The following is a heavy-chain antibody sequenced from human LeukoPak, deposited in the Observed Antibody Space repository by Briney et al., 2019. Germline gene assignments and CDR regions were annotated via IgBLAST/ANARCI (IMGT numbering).Heavy chain of an antibody. CDR2: TYYRSKWYN. CDR1: GDSVSSNSAA. D-gene: IGHD3-22*01. J-gene: IGHJ3*02. V-gene: IGHV6-1*01. Sequence: SQTLSLTCAISGDSVSSNSAAWNWIRQSPSRGLEWLGRTYYRSKWYNDYAVSVKSRITINPDTSKNQFSLQLNSVTPEDTAVYYCARYGGDDSSGYYYRNDAFDIWGQGTMVTVSS. CDR3: ARYGGDDSSGYYYRNDAFDI.